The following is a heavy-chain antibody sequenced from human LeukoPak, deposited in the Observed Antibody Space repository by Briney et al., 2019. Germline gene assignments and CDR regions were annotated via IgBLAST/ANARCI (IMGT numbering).Heavy chain of an antibody. CDR3: AGERMIYGGSIPLDT. V-gene: IGHV4-34*01. Sequence: PSETLSLTCAVYGGSFSGYYWSWIRQPPGKGLEWIGEINHSGSTNYNPSLKSRVTISVDTSKNQFSLKLSSVTAADTAVYYCAGERMIYGGSIPLDTGGRGTLV. CDR2: INHSGST. J-gene: IGHJ4*02. CDR1: GGSFSGYY. D-gene: IGHD3-16*01.